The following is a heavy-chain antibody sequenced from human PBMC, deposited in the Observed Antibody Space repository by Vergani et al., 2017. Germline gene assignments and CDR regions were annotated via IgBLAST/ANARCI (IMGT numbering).Heavy chain of an antibody. CDR2: IKQDGSEK. CDR1: GFTFSSYW. J-gene: IGHJ4*02. Sequence: EVQLVESGGGLVQPGGSLRLSCAASGFTFSSYWMSWVRPAPGKGLEWVANIKQDGSEKYYVDSVKGRFTISRDNAKNSLYLQMNSLRAEDTAVYYCARTQHDYGGNQGDFDYWGQGTLVTVSS. CDR3: ARTQHDYGGNQGDFDY. D-gene: IGHD4-23*01. V-gene: IGHV3-7*01.